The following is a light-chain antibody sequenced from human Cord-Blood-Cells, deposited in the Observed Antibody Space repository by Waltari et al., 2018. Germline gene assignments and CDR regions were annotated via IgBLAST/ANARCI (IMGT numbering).Light chain of an antibody. Sequence: DIQMTQSPSSLSASVGDRVTITCRASPSISSYLNWYEQKPGKAPKLLIYDASSLQSGVPSRLCGSGAGTAFTLTISSLQPEVFATYYCQQSYSTPWTFGQGTKVEI. CDR3: QQSYSTPWT. J-gene: IGKJ1*01. CDR2: DAS. V-gene: IGKV1-39*01. CDR1: PSISSY.